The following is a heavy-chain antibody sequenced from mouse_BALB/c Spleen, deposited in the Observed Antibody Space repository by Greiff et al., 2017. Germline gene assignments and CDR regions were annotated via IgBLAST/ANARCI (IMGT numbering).Heavy chain of an antibody. CDR1: GYTFTSYW. Sequence: QVQLQQPGAELVKPGASVKLSCKASGYTFTSYWMHWVKQRPGQGLEWIGEIDPSDSYTNYNQKFKGKATLTVDKSSSTAYMQLSSLTSEDSAVYYCARSPTTVVATRYAMDYWGQGTSVTVSS. J-gene: IGHJ4*01. D-gene: IGHD1-1*01. CDR2: IDPSDSYT. V-gene: IGHV1-69*02. CDR3: ARSPTTVVATRYAMDY.